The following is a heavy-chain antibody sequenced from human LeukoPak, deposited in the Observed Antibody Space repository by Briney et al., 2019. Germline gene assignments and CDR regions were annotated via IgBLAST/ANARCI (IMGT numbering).Heavy chain of an antibody. Sequence: GGSLGLSCAASGFTFSSYGMNWVRLAPGKGLEWVAFIRYDGSDKYYADSVKGRFTISRDNSKSTLDLQMNSLRVEDTAVYYCAKDRYSSSSTFSVNPFDYWGQGILVTVSS. J-gene: IGHJ4*02. CDR1: GFTFSSYG. CDR2: IRYDGSDK. D-gene: IGHD2-2*01. CDR3: AKDRYSSSSTFSVNPFDY. V-gene: IGHV3-30*02.